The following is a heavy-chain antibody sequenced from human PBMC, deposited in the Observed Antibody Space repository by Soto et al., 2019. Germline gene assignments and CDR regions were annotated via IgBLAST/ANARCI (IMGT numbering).Heavy chain of an antibody. Sequence: SETLSLTCNASGGSISSTSYAWGWIRQSPGKGLEWIGTIDYSGTIYYNPSLKSRITISGDTSKNQISLKLSSVTAADTAVYYCARTDYSGNPHHIHFDYWSQGTLVTVSS. V-gene: IGHV4-39*01. CDR2: IDYSGTI. CDR1: GGSISSTSYA. J-gene: IGHJ4*02. D-gene: IGHD4-4*01. CDR3: ARTDYSGNPHHIHFDY.